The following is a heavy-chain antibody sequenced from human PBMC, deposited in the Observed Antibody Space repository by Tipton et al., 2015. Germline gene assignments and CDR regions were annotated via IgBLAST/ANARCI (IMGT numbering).Heavy chain of an antibody. J-gene: IGHJ4*02. D-gene: IGHD4-23*01. V-gene: IGHV4-34*01. Sequence: TLSLSCAVYGGSFSGYYWSWIRQPPGKGLEWIGSISHSGNTYYNPSLKSRVTISVDTSKTQFSLKMSSATASGTAVYYCARARGRHGGLFDSWGQGTLVTVSS. CDR1: GGSFSGYY. CDR2: ISHSGNT. CDR3: ARARGRHGGLFDS.